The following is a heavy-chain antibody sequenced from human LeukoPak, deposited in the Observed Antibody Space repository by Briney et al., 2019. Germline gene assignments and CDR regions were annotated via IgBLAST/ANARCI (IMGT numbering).Heavy chain of an antibody. V-gene: IGHV1-18*01. J-gene: IGHJ4*02. CDR1: GYTFTSYG. D-gene: IGHD3-3*01. Sequence: ASVKVSCKASGYTFTSYGISWVRQAPGQGLEWMGWISAYNGNTNYAQKLQGRVTITTDTSTSTAYMELRSLRSDDTAVYYCAREHTIFGVVILGYWGQGTLVTVSS. CDR2: ISAYNGNT. CDR3: AREHTIFGVVILGY.